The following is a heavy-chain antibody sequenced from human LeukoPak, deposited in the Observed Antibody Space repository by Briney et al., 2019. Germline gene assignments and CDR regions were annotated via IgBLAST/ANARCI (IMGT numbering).Heavy chain of an antibody. CDR2: ISRDGNNM. J-gene: IGHJ3*02. CDR1: GLTFSAYP. CDR3: ARGFNYNFLI. Sequence: GRSLRLSCAASGLTFSAYPMYWVRQAPGKGLEWVAVISRDGNNMYYADSVKGRFTISRDNSKDTLYLQMNSLRPDDTAVYYCARGFNYNFLIWGQGTVVTVSS. D-gene: IGHD3/OR15-3a*01. V-gene: IGHV3-30-3*01.